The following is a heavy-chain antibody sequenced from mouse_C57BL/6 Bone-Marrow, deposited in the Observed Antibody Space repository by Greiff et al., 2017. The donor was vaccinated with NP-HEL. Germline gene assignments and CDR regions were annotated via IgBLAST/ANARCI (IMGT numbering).Heavy chain of an antibody. CDR2: IYPRSGNT. V-gene: IGHV1-81*01. Sequence: VQLKESGAELARPGASVKLSCKASGYTFTSYGISWVKQRTGQGLEWIGEIYPRSGNTYYNEKFKGKATLTADKSSSTAYMELRSLTSEDSAVYFCAIYYYGISFHYYAMDYWGQGTSVTVSS. CDR1: GYTFTSYG. CDR3: AIYYYGISFHYYAMDY. J-gene: IGHJ4*01. D-gene: IGHD1-1*01.